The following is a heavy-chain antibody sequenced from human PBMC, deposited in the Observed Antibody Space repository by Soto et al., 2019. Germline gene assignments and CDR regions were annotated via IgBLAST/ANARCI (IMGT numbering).Heavy chain of an antibody. D-gene: IGHD2-15*01. Sequence: GGSLRLSCAASGFTFSSYAMSWVRQAPGKGLEWVSAISGSGGSTYYADSVKGRFTISRDNSKNTLYLQMNSLRAEDTAVYYCAKAFIEAGYCSGGSCYSDPPSWGQGTLVTVSS. CDR1: GFTFSSYA. V-gene: IGHV3-23*01. CDR2: ISGSGGST. CDR3: AKAFIEAGYCSGGSCYSDPPS. J-gene: IGHJ5*02.